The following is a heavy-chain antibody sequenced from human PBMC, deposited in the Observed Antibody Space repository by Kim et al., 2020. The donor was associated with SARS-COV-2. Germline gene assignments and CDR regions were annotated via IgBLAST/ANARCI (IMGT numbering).Heavy chain of an antibody. J-gene: IGHJ4*02. D-gene: IGHD3-10*01. CDR3: ARDLSGAADY. V-gene: IGHV3-74*01. CDR1: GFSFSSYW. Sequence: GGSLRLSCAASGFSFSSYWMHWVRQVPGKGLVWVSGTNEDGSTTNYADSVRGRFTISRDNAENTLFLQMNSLTAEDTAVYYCARDLSGAADYWGQGTLVTVSS. CDR2: TNEDGSTT.